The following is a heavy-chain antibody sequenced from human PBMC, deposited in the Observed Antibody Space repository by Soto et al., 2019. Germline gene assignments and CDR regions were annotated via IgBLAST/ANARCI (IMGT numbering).Heavy chain of an antibody. CDR1: GGSISSSSYY. V-gene: IGHV4-39*01. CDR3: AGQYYDYGLQLYGMDA. CDR2: IYYSGST. D-gene: IGHD3-16*01. J-gene: IGHJ6*02. Sequence: PSETLSLTCTVSGGSISSSSYYWGWIRQPPGKGLEWIGSIYYSGSTYYNPSLKSRVTISVDTSKNQFSLKLSSVTAADTAVYYCAGQYYDYGLQLYGMDAWGQGTTVTVSS.